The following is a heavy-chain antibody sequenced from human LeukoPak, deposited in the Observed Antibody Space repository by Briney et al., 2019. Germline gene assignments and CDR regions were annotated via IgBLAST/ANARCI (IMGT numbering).Heavy chain of an antibody. J-gene: IGHJ4*02. CDR2: ISGSGGST. CDR3: AKDSGAGMVRGVISY. Sequence: GGSLRLSCAASGFTFSSYAMSWVRQAPGKGLEWVSAISGSGGSTYYADSVKGRFTISRDNSKNTLYLQMNSLRAEDTAVYYCAKDSGAGMVRGVISYWGQGTLVTVSS. CDR1: GFTFSSYA. V-gene: IGHV3-23*01. D-gene: IGHD3-10*01.